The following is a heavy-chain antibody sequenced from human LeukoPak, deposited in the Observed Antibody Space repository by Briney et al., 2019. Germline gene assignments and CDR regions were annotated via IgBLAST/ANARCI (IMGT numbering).Heavy chain of an antibody. J-gene: IGHJ5*02. CDR3: ARDLGDGYNRDWFDP. CDR1: GASISRYY. D-gene: IGHD5-24*01. Sequence: SETLSLTCSVSGASISRYYWNWIRHPAGMRLEWIGRLYTSGSIYYNPSLRSRVTISLDKSKNQFYLRLSSVTAADTAVYYCARDLGDGYNRDWFDPWGQGTLVTVSS. V-gene: IGHV4-4*07. CDR2: LYTSGSI.